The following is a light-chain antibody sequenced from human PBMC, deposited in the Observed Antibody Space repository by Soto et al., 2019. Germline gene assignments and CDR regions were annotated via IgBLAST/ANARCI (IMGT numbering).Light chain of an antibody. V-gene: IGKV2-28*01. CDR1: QSLLHSNGYNY. J-gene: IGKJ2*01. CDR3: MQSLQAPPFT. Sequence: DTVMTQSPLSLPVSPGEPASISCRSSQSLLHSNGYNYLEWYLQKPGQSPQLLIYLGSTRASGVPDRFSGSGSGTDFTLKISRVEDEDVGIYYCMQSLQAPPFTFGQWTKLEIK. CDR2: LGS.